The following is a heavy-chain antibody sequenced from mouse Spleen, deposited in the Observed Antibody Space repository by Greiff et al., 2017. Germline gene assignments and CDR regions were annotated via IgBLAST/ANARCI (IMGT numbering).Heavy chain of an antibody. CDR2: INPSSGYT. CDR3: ARHEWLLLDY. V-gene: IGHV1-4*01. Sequence: QVQLKESGAELARPGASVKMSCKASGYTFTSYTMHWVKQRPGQGLEWIGYINPSSGYTKYNQKFKDKATLTADKSSSTAYMQLSSLTSEDSAVYYCARHEWLLLDYWGQGTTLTVSS. J-gene: IGHJ2*01. CDR1: GYTFTSYT. D-gene: IGHD2-3*01.